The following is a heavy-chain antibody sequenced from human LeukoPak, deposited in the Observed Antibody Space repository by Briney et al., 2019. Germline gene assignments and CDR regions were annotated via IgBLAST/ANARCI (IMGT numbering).Heavy chain of an antibody. D-gene: IGHD2-2*01. CDR3: AKAFSTQTQYYYYYMDV. J-gene: IGHJ6*03. V-gene: IGHV3-30*18. CDR2: ISYDGSNK. CDR1: GFTFSSYG. Sequence: GGSPRLSCAASGFTFSSYGMHWVRQAPGKGLEWVAVISYDGSNKYYADSVKGRFTISRDNSKNTLYLQMNSLRAEDTAVYYCAKAFSTQTQYYYYYMDVWGKGTTVTVSS.